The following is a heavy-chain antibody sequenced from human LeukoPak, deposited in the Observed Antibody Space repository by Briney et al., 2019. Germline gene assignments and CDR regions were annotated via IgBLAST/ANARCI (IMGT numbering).Heavy chain of an antibody. V-gene: IGHV3-7*03. D-gene: IGHD5-18*01. J-gene: IGHJ4*02. Sequence: GGSLRLSCAASGFTFSSYWMSWVRQAPGKGLEWVANIKQDGSEKYYVDSVKGRFTISRDNAKNSLYLQMNSLRAEDTAVYYCAKAPLYSSINNWGQGTLVTVSS. CDR3: AKAPLYSSINN. CDR2: IKQDGSEK. CDR1: GFTFSSYW.